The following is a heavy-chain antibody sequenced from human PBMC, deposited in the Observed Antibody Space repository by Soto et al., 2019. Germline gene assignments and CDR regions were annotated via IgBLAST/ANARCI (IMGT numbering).Heavy chain of an antibody. Sequence: GASVKVSCKASGGTFSSYAISWVRQAPGQGLEWMGGIIPIFGTANYAQKFQGRVTITADESTSTAYMELSSLRSEDTAVYYCAARSYCSGGSCYSIYYYGMDVWGQGTTVTVSS. CDR3: AARSYCSGGSCYSIYYYGMDV. V-gene: IGHV1-69*13. D-gene: IGHD2-15*01. CDR2: IIPIFGTA. J-gene: IGHJ6*02. CDR1: GGTFSSYA.